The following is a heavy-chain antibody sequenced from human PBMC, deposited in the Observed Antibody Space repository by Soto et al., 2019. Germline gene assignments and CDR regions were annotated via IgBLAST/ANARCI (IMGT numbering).Heavy chain of an antibody. CDR1: GGTFSRYS. CDR2: IIPIFGIA. D-gene: IGHD2-2*01. Sequence: QVQLVQSGAEVKKPGSSVKVSCKASGGTFSRYSITWVRQAPGHGLEWIGRIIPIFGIASYAQKFQGRVTITAYESTSTAYTELSRLRSDDTAVYYCAREDRDRETGLVPAAIDGMDVWGQGTTVTVSS. J-gene: IGHJ6*02. CDR3: AREDRDRETGLVPAAIDGMDV. V-gene: IGHV1-69*08.